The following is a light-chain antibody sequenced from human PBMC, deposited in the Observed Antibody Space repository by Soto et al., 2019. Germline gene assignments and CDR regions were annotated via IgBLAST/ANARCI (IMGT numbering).Light chain of an antibody. CDR1: QTVRNNY. Sequence: EFVLTQSPGTLSLSPGERATLSCRASQTVRNNYLAWYQQKPGQAPRLLIYDASSRATGIPDRFSGGGSGTEFTLTISSLLSEDFAVYYCQQYNDWPRTFGQGTKVDIK. J-gene: IGKJ1*01. CDR2: DAS. CDR3: QQYNDWPRT. V-gene: IGKV3-20*01.